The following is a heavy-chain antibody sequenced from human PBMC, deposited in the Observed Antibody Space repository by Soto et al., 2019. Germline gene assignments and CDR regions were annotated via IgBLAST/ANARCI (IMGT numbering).Heavy chain of an antibody. Sequence: GGSLRLSCAASGFTLSNYWMHWARQAPGKGLVWVSRISSDGSSTTYADSVKGRFTTSRDNARNTLYLQMDSLRAEDTAIYYCARATGSNNPFDSWGQGTLVTVS. J-gene: IGHJ4*02. CDR1: GFTLSNYW. V-gene: IGHV3-74*01. CDR3: ARATGSNNPFDS. CDR2: ISSDGSST. D-gene: IGHD2-15*01.